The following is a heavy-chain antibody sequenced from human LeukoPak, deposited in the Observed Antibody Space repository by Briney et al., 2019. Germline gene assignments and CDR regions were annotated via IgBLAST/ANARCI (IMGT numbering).Heavy chain of an antibody. J-gene: IGHJ4*02. CDR1: GGSFSDYH. Sequence: SETLSLTCAVYGGSFSDYHWSWIRQPPGKGLEWIGEINHSGSTNYNPSLKSRVTISVDTSKNQFSLKLSSVTAADTAVYYCARGHKGLGYCSGGSCQSYFDYWGQGTLVTVSP. V-gene: IGHV4-34*01. CDR3: ARGHKGLGYCSGGSCQSYFDY. D-gene: IGHD2-15*01. CDR2: INHSGST.